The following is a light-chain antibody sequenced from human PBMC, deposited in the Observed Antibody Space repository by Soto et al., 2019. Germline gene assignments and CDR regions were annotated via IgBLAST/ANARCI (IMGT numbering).Light chain of an antibody. CDR2: EVS. J-gene: IGLJ1*01. CDR3: SSYAGSNYDV. CDR1: SSDVGGYNY. V-gene: IGLV2-8*01. Sequence: QPVLTQPPSASGSPGQSVTISCTGTSSDVGGYNYVSWYQQHPGKAPKLMIYEVSKRPSGVPDRFSGSKSGNTASLTVSGLQAEDDADYYCSSYAGSNYDVFGTGTKVTVL.